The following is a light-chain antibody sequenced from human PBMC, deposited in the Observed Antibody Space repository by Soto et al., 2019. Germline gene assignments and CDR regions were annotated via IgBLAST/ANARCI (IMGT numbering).Light chain of an antibody. CDR2: EVT. J-gene: IGLJ3*02. Sequence: QAVVTQPASVSGSPGQSITISCTGTSSDVGGYNYVSWYQQHPGKAPKLLLSEVTDRASGVSNRFSGSKSGDTASLTISGLQAEDEADYYCTSYTSASTAVFGGGIKLTVL. CDR3: TSYTSASTAV. V-gene: IGLV2-14*01. CDR1: SSDVGGYNY.